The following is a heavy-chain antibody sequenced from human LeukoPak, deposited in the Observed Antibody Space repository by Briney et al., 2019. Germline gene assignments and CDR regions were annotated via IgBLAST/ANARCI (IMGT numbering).Heavy chain of an antibody. J-gene: IGHJ6*04. V-gene: IGHV4-30-2*01. CDR2: IYHSGST. CDR1: GGSISSGGYS. CDR3: ARAAGSLYYYYGMDV. Sequence: SETLSLTCAVSGGSISSGGYSWSWIRQPPGKGLEWIVYIYHSGSTYYNPSLKSRVTISVDRSKNQFSLKLRPVTAADSAVYYCARAAGSLYYYYGMDVWGNGTTVTVSS.